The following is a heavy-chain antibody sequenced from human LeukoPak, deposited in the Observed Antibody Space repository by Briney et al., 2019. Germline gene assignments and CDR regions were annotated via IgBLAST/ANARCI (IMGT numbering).Heavy chain of an antibody. CDR2: ISFDGVRK. V-gene: IGHV3-30-3*01. Sequence: GRSLTLSCAASGFTFSDYAMHWVRQAPGKGLEWVAVISFDGVRKYYVDSVKGRFIISRDNSENTLFLHMSSLRTEDTAVYYCAKERHSSGYFDSWGQGALVTVSS. CDR3: AKERHSSGYFDS. D-gene: IGHD3-10*01. J-gene: IGHJ4*02. CDR1: GFTFSDYA.